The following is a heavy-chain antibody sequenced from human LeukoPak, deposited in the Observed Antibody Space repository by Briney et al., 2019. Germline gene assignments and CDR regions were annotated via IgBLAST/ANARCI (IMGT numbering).Heavy chain of an antibody. D-gene: IGHD6-13*01. CDR3: ARDLQQLYFDF. Sequence: PGASVKVSCKVSGYTFTGHYMHWVRHAPGQGLEWMGWINPNSGGTNYEQKFQGRVTVTRDTSITTAYMELSRLRSDDPAVYYCARDLQQLYFDFWGQGTLVTVSS. CDR2: INPNSGGT. J-gene: IGHJ4*02. CDR1: GYTFTGHY. V-gene: IGHV1-2*02.